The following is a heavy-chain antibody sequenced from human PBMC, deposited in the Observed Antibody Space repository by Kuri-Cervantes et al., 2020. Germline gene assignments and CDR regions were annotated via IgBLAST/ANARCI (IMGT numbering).Heavy chain of an antibody. Sequence: SETLSLTCTVSGGSISSYYWSWIRQPAGKGLEWIGEINHSGSTNYNPSLKSRVTISVDTSKNQFSLKLSSVTAADTAVYYCARGRLYYYGSGTLDYWGQGTLVTVSS. CDR2: INHSGST. V-gene: IGHV4-34*01. CDR1: GGSISSYY. J-gene: IGHJ4*02. D-gene: IGHD3-10*01. CDR3: ARGRLYYYGSGTLDY.